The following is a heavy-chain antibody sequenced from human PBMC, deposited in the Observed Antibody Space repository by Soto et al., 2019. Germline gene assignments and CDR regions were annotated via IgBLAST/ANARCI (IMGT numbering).Heavy chain of an antibody. V-gene: IGHV4-59*01. Sequence: SGTLSITCAVSSDSLSGYYWSWIRRPPGKGLEWIGYIYYSGSTNYNPSLKGRVTMSVDTSKNQFSLKLTSVTAADTAMYFCAKYRRTDAEGYTFDYWGQGALVPVSS. CDR1: SDSLSGYY. CDR2: IYYSGST. J-gene: IGHJ4*02. CDR3: AKYRRTDAEGYTFDY. D-gene: IGHD2-15*01.